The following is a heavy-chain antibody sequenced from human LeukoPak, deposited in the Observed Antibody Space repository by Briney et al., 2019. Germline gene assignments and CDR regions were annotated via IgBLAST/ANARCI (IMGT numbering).Heavy chain of an antibody. J-gene: IGHJ4*02. D-gene: IGHD1-1*01. CDR3: VRDPSGSGFAFDS. V-gene: IGHV3-33*01. CDR2: IWFDGSNK. Sequence: GGSLRLSCAASGFIFSNDAMHWVRQAPGKGLEWVAFIWFDGSNKHYADSVKGRFTISRDNSEDTLYLQMNSLRAEDTAEYYCVRDPSGSGFAFDSWGQGALVTVSS. CDR1: GFIFSNDA.